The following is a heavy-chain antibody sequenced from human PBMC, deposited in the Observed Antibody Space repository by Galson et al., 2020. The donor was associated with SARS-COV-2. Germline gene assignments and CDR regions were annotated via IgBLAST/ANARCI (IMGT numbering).Heavy chain of an antibody. CDR1: GGSFSGYY. D-gene: IGHD3-9*01. V-gene: IGHV4-34*01. CDR3: ARGVYDILTGYLRFYYYYYMDV. J-gene: IGHJ6*03. CDR2: INHSGST. Sequence: SETLSLTCAVYGGSFSGYYWSWIRQPPGKGLEWIGEINHSGSTNYNPSLKSRVTISVDTSKNQFSLKLSSVTAADTAVYYCARGVYDILTGYLRFYYYYYMDVWGKGTTVTVSS.